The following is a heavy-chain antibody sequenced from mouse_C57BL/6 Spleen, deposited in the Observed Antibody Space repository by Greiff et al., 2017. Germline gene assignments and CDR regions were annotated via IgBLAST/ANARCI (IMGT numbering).Heavy chain of an antibody. CDR2: IHPNSGST. Sequence: QVQLQQPGAELVKPGASVKLSCKASGYTFTSYWMHWVKQRPGQGLEWIGMIHPNSGSTNYNEKFKSKATLTVDKSSSTAYMQLSSLTSEDSAVYYCARSYYYDGYYPYAMDYWGQGTSVTVSS. D-gene: IGHD2-3*01. CDR3: ARSYYYDGYYPYAMDY. V-gene: IGHV1-64*01. CDR1: GYTFTSYW. J-gene: IGHJ4*01.